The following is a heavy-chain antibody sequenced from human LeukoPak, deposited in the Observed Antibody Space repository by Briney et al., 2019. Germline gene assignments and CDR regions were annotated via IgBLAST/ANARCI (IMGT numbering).Heavy chain of an antibody. CDR3: ARDGIEELRFREGQGSFDY. J-gene: IGHJ4*02. Sequence: GASVKVSCKASGYTFTSYYMHWVRQAPGQGLEWMGIINPSGGSTSYAQKFQGRVTMTRDTSTSTVYMELSSLRSEDTAVYYCARDGIEELRFREGQGSFDYWRQRTLVTVSS. V-gene: IGHV1-46*01. CDR1: GYTFTSYY. CDR2: INPSGGST. D-gene: IGHD5-18*01.